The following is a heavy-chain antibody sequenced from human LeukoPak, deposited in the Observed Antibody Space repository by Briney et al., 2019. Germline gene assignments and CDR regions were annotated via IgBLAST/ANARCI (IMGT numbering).Heavy chain of an antibody. CDR3: ARGESGWYPYYFDY. CDR1: GYTFTSYD. V-gene: IGHV1-8*01. Sequence: ASVKVSCKASGYTFTSYDINWVRQATGQGLEWMGWMNPNSGNTGYAQKFQGRVTMTRNTSISTAYMELSSLRSEDTAVYYCARGESGWYPYYFDYWGQGTLVTVSS. D-gene: IGHD6-19*01. J-gene: IGHJ4*02. CDR2: MNPNSGNT.